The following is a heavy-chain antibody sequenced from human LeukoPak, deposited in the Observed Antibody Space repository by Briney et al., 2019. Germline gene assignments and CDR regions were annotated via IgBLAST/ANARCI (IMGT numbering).Heavy chain of an antibody. CDR1: GFTVSSNY. J-gene: IGHJ4*02. CDR3: ARDRMYYYDSSGYGD. V-gene: IGHV3-53*01. Sequence: GGSLRLSCAASGFTVSSNYMSWVREAAGKGLEWVSVIYSGGSTYYADSVKGRFTISRDNSKNALYLQMNSLRAEDTAVYYCARDRMYYYDSSGYGDWGQGTLVTVSS. D-gene: IGHD3-22*01. CDR2: IYSGGST.